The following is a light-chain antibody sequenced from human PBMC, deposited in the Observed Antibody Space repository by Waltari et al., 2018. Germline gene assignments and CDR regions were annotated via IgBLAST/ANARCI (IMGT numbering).Light chain of an antibody. V-gene: IGLV1-47*01. CDR3: AAWDASLSGEV. Sequence: QSVLTQPPSASGTPGQRVNISCSGSSPNIGSNYVYWYHQLPGTTPRLLIYRNNQRPSGVPDRFSGSKSGTSASLAISGLRSEDEADYYCAAWDASLSGEVFGTGTKVTVL. CDR1: SPNIGSNY. J-gene: IGLJ1*01. CDR2: RNN.